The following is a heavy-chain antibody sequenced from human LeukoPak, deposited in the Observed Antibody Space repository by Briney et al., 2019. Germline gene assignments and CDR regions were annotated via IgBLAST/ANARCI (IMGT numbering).Heavy chain of an antibody. J-gene: IGHJ4*02. Sequence: PSETLSLTCTVSGGSISSYYWSWIRQPAGKGLEWIGRIYTSGSTNHNPSLKSRVTMSVDTSKNQFSLKLSSVTATDTAVYYCARDFGTHDYGDYGTDYWGQGTLVTVSS. D-gene: IGHD4-17*01. CDR2: IYTSGST. V-gene: IGHV4-4*07. CDR1: GGSISSYY. CDR3: ARDFGTHDYGDYGTDY.